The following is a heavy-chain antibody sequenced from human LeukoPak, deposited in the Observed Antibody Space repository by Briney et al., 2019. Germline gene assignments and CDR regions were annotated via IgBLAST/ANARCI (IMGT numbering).Heavy chain of an antibody. CDR1: GFTFSSYE. CDR2: ISSSSSNI. J-gene: IGHJ4*02. Sequence: GGSLRLSCAASGFTFSSYEMNWVRQAPGKGLEWVSYISSSSSNIYYADSVKGRFTISRDNSKNTLYLQMNSLRVEDTAVFYCAKGPKQLVFVRGYYFADSGAGTLV. CDR3: AKGPKQLVFVRGYYFAD. D-gene: IGHD6-13*01. V-gene: IGHV3-48*04.